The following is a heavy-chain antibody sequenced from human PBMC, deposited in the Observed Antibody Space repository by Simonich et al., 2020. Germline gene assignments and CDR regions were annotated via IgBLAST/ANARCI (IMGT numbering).Heavy chain of an antibody. CDR2: ISWNSGRI. V-gene: IGHV3-9*01. J-gene: IGHJ4*02. CDR3: AKDMGYCSGGSCYYFDY. D-gene: IGHD2-15*01. Sequence: EVQLVESGGGLVQPGRSLRLSCAASGFTFDDYAMHWVRQAPGKGLEWVSVISWNSGRIGYADSVKGRFTIARDNAKNSLYLQMNSLRAEDTALYYCAKDMGYCSGGSCYYFDYWGQGTLVTVSS. CDR1: GFTFDDYA.